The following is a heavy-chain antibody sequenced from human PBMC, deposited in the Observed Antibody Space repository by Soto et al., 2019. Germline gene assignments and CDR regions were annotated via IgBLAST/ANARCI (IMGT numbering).Heavy chain of an antibody. Sequence: GGSLRLSCEASGFAFRSYGMHWVRQAPGKGLEWVSLIWHDGSQKYYADSVKGRFTISRDNSKNTLHLQMSSLRAEDTAVYYCARDFFGDYSFDYWGQGTLVTVSS. CDR1: GFAFRSYG. J-gene: IGHJ4*02. CDR3: ARDFFGDYSFDY. CDR2: IWHDGSQK. V-gene: IGHV3-33*01. D-gene: IGHD4-17*01.